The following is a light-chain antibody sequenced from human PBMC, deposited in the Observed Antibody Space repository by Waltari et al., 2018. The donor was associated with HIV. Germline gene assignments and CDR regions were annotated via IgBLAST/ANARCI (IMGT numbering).Light chain of an antibody. CDR1: QGINNY. J-gene: IGKJ4*01. CDR2: DAS. V-gene: IGKV1-33*01. Sequence: DIQLTQSPSSLSACVGNRVTITCRASQGINNYLNWYQQKPGKAPKLVIYDASILDTGVPATFSGRGFGTNFTLSISNLQPEDVATYYCQQYNNVPLTFGGGTKVEIK. CDR3: QQYNNVPLT.